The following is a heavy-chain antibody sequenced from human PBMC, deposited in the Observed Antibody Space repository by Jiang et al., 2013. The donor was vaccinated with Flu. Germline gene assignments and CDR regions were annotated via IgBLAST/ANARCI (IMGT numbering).Heavy chain of an antibody. CDR2: MNPNSGNT. J-gene: IGHJ6*03. D-gene: IGHD2-21*01. V-gene: IGHV1-8*01. Sequence: SGAEVKKPGASVKVSCKASGYTFTSYDINWVRQATGQGLEWMGWMNPNSGNTGYAQKFQGRVTMTRNTSISTAYMELSSLRSEDTAVYYCARSRGTVAYCGGDCSDPLYYMDVWGKGTTVTVSS. CDR3: ARSRGTVAYCGGDCSDPLYYMDV. CDR1: GYTFTSYD.